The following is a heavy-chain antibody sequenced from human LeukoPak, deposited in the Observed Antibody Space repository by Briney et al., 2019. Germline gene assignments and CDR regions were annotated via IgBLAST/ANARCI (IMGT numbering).Heavy chain of an antibody. D-gene: IGHD3-10*01. CDR2: ISRDGRST. J-gene: IGHJ4*02. Sequence: GGSLRLSCAASGFTFSSFAMHWVRQAPGKGLEYVSGISRDGRSTFYADSVKGRSTISRDNSKNTLYLQMGSLRAEDMAVYYCAIQIRGVVYWGQGTLVTVSS. V-gene: IGHV3-64*02. CDR3: AIQIRGVVY. CDR1: GFTFSSFA.